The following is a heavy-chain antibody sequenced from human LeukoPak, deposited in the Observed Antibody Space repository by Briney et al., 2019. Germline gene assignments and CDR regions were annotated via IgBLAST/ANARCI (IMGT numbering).Heavy chain of an antibody. Sequence: ASVKVSCKASGYTFTSYYMHWVRQAPGQGLEWMGIINPSGGSTSYAQKFQGRVTMTRNTSISTAYMELSSLRSEDTAVYYCARGSRIAAAGTYIYWGREPWSPSPQ. CDR2: INPSGGST. CDR1: GYTFTSYY. CDR3: ARGSRIAAAGTYIY. J-gene: IGHJ4*02. V-gene: IGHV1-46*01. D-gene: IGHD6-13*01.